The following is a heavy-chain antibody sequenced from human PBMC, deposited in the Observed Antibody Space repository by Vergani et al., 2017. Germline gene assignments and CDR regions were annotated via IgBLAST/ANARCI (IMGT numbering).Heavy chain of an antibody. CDR2: IYYSGST. V-gene: IGHV4-39*01. D-gene: IGHD6-19*01. Sequence: QMQLQESGPGLVKASETLSLTCTVSGDSIISRSYYWGWIRQPPGKGLEWIASIYYSGSTYYNPSLKSRVTISVDTSKNQFSLKLSSATAADTAVYFCARHSTVEWLVKLGWIDPWGQGILVTVSS. CDR3: ARHSTVEWLVKLGWIDP. J-gene: IGHJ5*02. CDR1: GDSIISRSYY.